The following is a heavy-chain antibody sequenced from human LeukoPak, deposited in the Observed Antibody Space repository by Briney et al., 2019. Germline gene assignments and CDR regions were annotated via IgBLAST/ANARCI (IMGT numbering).Heavy chain of an antibody. CDR3: ARDRGNWNYESFDY. V-gene: IGHV3-48*01. CDR2: ITSSTDTK. CDR1: GITFSNSA. J-gene: IGHJ4*02. Sequence: GGSLRLSCVPSGITFSNSALSWVRQAPGKGLEWVSYITSSTDTKYYADSVKGRFTISRDNAKNSLYLQMNSLRAEDTAVYYCARDRGNWNYESFDYWGQGTLVTVSS. D-gene: IGHD1-7*01.